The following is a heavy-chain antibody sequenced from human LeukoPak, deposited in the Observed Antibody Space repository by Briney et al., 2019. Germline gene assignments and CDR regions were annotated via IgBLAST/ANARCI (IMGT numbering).Heavy chain of an antibody. CDR2: ISGSGGST. J-gene: IGHJ4*02. V-gene: IGHV3-23*01. CDR3: ATVPRSGYYYFDY. Sequence: GGSLRLSCAASGFTFRSYAMTWVRQAPGKGLEWVSFISGSGGSTYYAVSVKGRFTISKDKSRNTLFLQMNSLRAEDTAVYYCATVPRSGYYYFDYWGQGTLVTVSS. D-gene: IGHD5-12*01. CDR1: GFTFRSYA.